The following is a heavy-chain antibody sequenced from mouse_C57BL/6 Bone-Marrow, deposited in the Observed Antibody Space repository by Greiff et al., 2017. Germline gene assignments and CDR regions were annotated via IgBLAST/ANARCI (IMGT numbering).Heavy chain of an antibody. CDR3: ARAALSYAMDY. J-gene: IGHJ4*01. V-gene: IGHV5-17*01. Sequence: EVQRVESGGGLVKPGGSLKLSCAASGFTFSDYGMHWVRQAPEKGLEWVAYISSGSSTIYYADTVKGRFTISRDNAKNTLFLQMTSLRSEDTAMYYCARAALSYAMDYWGQGTSVTVSS. D-gene: IGHD6-1*01. CDR2: ISSGSSTI. CDR1: GFTFSDYG.